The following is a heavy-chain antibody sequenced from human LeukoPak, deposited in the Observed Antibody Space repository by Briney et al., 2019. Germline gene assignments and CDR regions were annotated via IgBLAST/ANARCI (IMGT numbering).Heavy chain of an antibody. CDR1: GLTFSSYS. Sequence: GGSLSLSCAASGLTFSSYSMNWFRQAPGKGLEWVSSFSSSSSYIYYADSVKGRFTISRDNAKNSLYLQMNSLRAEDTAVYYCARRRRGYSYGHYGMDVWGQGTTVTVSS. D-gene: IGHD5-18*01. CDR2: FSSSSSYI. CDR3: ARRRRGYSYGHYGMDV. V-gene: IGHV3-21*01. J-gene: IGHJ6*02.